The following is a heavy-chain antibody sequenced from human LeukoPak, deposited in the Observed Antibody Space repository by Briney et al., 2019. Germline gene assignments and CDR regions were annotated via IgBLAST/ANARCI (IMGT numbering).Heavy chain of an antibody. CDR2: ISTDIGIT. Sequence: GASVKVSCTTSGYTFTTYSITWVRQAPGQGLEWMGWISTDIGITVYAQRLQGRVTITTDRSTSTAYMELRSLRYDDTAVYYCARSSEWDTTRNNWFDPWGQGTLVTVSS. D-gene: IGHD5-18*01. CDR1: GYTFTTYS. CDR3: ARSSEWDTTRNNWFDP. V-gene: IGHV1-18*04. J-gene: IGHJ5*02.